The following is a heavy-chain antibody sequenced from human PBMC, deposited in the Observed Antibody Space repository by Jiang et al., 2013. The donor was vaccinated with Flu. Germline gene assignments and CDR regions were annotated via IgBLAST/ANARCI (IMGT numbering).Heavy chain of an antibody. J-gene: IGHJ5*02. V-gene: IGHV1-18*01. D-gene: IGHD1-26*01. CDR1: GYTFTSYG. Sequence: SGAEVKKPGASVKVSCKASGYTFTSYGISWVRQAPGQGLEWMGWISAYNGNTNYAQKLQGRVTMTTDTSTSTAYMELRSLRSDDTAVYYCARDLEGENVQIVDVLGFDPWGQGTLVTVSS. CDR3: ARDLEGENVQIVDVLGFDP. CDR2: ISAYNGNT.